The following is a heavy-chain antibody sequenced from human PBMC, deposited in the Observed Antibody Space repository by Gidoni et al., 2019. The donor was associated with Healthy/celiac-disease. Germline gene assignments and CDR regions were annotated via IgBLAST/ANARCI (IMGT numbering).Heavy chain of an antibody. J-gene: IGHJ3*02. V-gene: IGHV5-51*01. D-gene: IGHD3-22*01. CDR1: GYSFTSYW. CDR2: IYPGDSDT. CDR3: ARSGYDSSGYYWFARSGDAFDI. Sequence: EVQLVQSGAEVKTPGESLTISCKGSGYSFTSYWIGWVRQMPGKGLEWMGIIYPGDSDTRYSPSFQGQVTISADKSISTAYLQWSSLKASDTAMYYCARSGYDSSGYYWFARSGDAFDIWGQGTMVTVSS.